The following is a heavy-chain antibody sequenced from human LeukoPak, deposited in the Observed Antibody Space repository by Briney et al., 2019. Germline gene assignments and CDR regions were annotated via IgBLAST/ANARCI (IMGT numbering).Heavy chain of an antibody. CDR2: IIPIFGTA. D-gene: IGHD3-3*01. J-gene: IGHJ6*03. Sequence: SVKVSCKASGGTFSSYAISWVRQAPGQGLEWMGGIIPIFGTANYAPKFQGRVTITTDESTSTAYMELSSLRSEDTAVYYCASTLRLPYYYMDVWGKGTTVTVSS. CDR3: ASTLRLPYYYMDV. V-gene: IGHV1-69*05. CDR1: GGTFSSYA.